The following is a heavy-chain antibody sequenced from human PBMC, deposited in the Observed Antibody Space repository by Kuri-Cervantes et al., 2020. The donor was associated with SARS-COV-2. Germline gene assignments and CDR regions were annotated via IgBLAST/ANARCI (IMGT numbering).Heavy chain of an antibody. CDR3: VKGRARITNSGVVIANWFDP. J-gene: IGHJ5*02. CDR2: INHSGST. D-gene: IGHD3-3*01. CDR1: GGSFSGYY. Sequence: ESLKISCAVYGGSFSGYYWSWIRQPPGKGLEWIGEINHSGSTNYNPSLKSRVTISIDTSKNQFSLKLSSVTAADTAVYYCVKGRARITNSGVVIANWFDPWGQGTLVTVSS. V-gene: IGHV4-34*01.